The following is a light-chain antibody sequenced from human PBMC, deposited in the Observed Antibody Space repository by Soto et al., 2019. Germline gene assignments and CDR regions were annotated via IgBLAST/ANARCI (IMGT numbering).Light chain of an antibody. CDR2: EVS. J-gene: IGLJ3*02. Sequence: QSVLTQPASVSGSPGQSITISCTGTSSDVGGYNYVSWYQQHPGKAPKLIIFEVSYRPSGISNRFSGSKSGNTASLTISGLQAEDETDYYCSSYTSSSTWVFGGGTKLTVL. CDR1: SSDVGGYNY. CDR3: SSYTSSSTWV. V-gene: IGLV2-14*01.